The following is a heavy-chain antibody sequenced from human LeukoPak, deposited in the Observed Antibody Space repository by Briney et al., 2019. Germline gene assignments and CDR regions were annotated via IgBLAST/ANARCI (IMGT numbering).Heavy chain of an antibody. D-gene: IGHD2-2*01. J-gene: IGHJ4*02. Sequence: GGSLRLSCATSGFTFSSYWMSWVRQAPGKGLEWVANIKQDGSETDYVDSMKGRFTISRDNAKNSLYLQMNSLRAEDTAVYYCARARGSTRENYFDYWGQGTLVTVSS. CDR2: IKQDGSET. V-gene: IGHV3-7*01. CDR1: GFTFSSYW. CDR3: ARARGSTRENYFDY.